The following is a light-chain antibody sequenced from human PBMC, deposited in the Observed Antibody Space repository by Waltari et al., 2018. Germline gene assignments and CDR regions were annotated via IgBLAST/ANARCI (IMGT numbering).Light chain of an antibody. V-gene: IGLV2-14*03. CDR2: DVS. Sequence: QSALTQPASVSGSPGQSITLSCAGTSIVVAGYNYVSWYHQHPAKAPRLTSDDVSNRPSGVSNRFSGSKSGNTAALTIPGLQPEYEAEYYCSSNRSSSTRELFGGGTSLTVL. CDR3: SSNRSSSTREL. CDR1: SIVVAGYNY. J-gene: IGLJ2*01.